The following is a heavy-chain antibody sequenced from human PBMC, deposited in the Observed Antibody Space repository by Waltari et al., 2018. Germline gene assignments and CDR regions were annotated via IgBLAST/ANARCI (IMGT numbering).Heavy chain of an antibody. Sequence: EVQLVASGGGLVQPGGSLRLSCAASGFSFSSDWMTWFRQAPGTGLEWVATIKPDGSGKFYVDSVKGRFSISRDNAKNSLYLQMNSLRAEDTAIFYCARMGAGRAPDYWGQGTLVTVSS. V-gene: IGHV3-7*03. CDR2: IKPDGSGK. D-gene: IGHD3-16*01. J-gene: IGHJ4*02. CDR1: GFSFSSDW. CDR3: ARMGAGRAPDY.